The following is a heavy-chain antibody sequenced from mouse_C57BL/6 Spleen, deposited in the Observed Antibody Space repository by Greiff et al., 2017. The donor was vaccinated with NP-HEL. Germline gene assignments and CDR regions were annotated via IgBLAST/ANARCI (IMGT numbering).Heavy chain of an antibody. CDR1: GYAFSSSW. J-gene: IGHJ4*01. CDR3: ARPTVVAYYYAMDY. CDR2: TYPGDGGT. Sequence: VQLVESGPELVKPGASVKISCKASGYAFSSSWMNWVKQRPGKGLAWIGRTYPGDGGTQYSRQCTKQATLTADKYSSTAYMQRSSLTSEDSAVYFCARPTVVAYYYAMDYWGQGTSVTVAS. V-gene: IGHV1-82*01. D-gene: IGHD1-1*01.